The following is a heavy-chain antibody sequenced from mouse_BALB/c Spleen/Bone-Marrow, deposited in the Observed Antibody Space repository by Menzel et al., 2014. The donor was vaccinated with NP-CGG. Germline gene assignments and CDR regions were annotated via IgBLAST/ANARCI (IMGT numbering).Heavy chain of an antibody. CDR2: INSNGGST. J-gene: IGHJ2*01. CDR3: ARRGWDGYFDY. D-gene: IGHD4-1*01. CDR1: GFTFSSYY. V-gene: IGHV5-6-2*01. Sequence: DVMLVESGEGLVKLGGSLKLSCAASGFTFSSYYMSWVRQTPEKRLELVAAINSNGGSTYYPDTVKGRFTISRDNAKNTLYQQMSSLKSEDTALYYCARRGWDGYFDYWGQGTTLTVSS.